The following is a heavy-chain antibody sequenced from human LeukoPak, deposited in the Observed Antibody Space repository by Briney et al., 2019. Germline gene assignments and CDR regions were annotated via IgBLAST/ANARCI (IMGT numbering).Heavy chain of an antibody. CDR3: ARALGSTDDC. D-gene: IGHD2-2*01. V-gene: IGHV3-33*01. CDR2: IWYDGKKE. Sequence: GGSLRLSCAASGFTFNSYSMHWVRQAPGKGLEWVAVIWYDGKKEHYADSVKGRFTISRDNSKNTLDLQMNSLRAEDTAVYYCARALGSTDDCWGQGTLVTVSS. CDR1: GFTFNSYS. J-gene: IGHJ4*02.